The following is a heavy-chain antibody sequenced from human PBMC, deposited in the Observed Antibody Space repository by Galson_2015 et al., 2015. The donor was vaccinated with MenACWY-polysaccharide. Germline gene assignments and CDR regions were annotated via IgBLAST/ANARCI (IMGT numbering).Heavy chain of an antibody. D-gene: IGHD5-12*01. J-gene: IGHJ6*02. CDR1: GYTFDTYY. CDR3: ARDKPPTTDVDYYSGLDV. Sequence: SVKVSRKASGYTFDTYYAHWVRQAPGQGLEWMGIINPSGGGTSYAERFQGRVAMTSDASTSTFYMELSSLTSEDTAIYYCARDKPPTTDVDYYSGLDVWGQGTTVIVSS. CDR2: INPSGGGT. V-gene: IGHV1-46*02.